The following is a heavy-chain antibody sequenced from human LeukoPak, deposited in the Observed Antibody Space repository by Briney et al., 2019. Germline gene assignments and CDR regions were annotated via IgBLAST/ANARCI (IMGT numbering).Heavy chain of an antibody. CDR2: ISAYNGNT. CDR1: GYTFTSYG. J-gene: IGHJ4*02. CDR3: ASEAYYDSSGYYYFTVLAGESYYFDY. Sequence: WASVKVSCKASGYTFTSYGITWVRQAPGQGLEWMGWISAYNGNTNYAQKFQGRVTMTTDTSTSTAYMELRSLGSDDTAVYYCASEAYYDSSGYYYFTVLAGESYYFDYWGQGTLVTVSS. D-gene: IGHD3-22*01. V-gene: IGHV1-18*01.